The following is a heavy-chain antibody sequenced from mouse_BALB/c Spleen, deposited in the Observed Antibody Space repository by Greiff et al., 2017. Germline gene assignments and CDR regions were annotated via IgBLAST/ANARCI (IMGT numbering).Heavy chain of an antibody. CDR1: GFTFSSYG. CDR3: ARHRDYVYYFDY. V-gene: IGHV5-6*01. D-gene: IGHD2-4*01. J-gene: IGHJ2*01. Sequence: EVMLVESGGDLVKPGGSLKLSCAASGFTFSSYGMSWVRQTPDKRLEWVATISSGGSYTYYPDSVKGRFTISRDNAKNTLYLQMSSLKSEDTAMYYCARHRDYVYYFDYWGQGTTLTVSS. CDR2: ISSGGSYT.